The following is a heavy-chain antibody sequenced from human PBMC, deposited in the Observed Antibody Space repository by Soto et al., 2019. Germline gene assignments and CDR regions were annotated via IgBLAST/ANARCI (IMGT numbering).Heavy chain of an antibody. V-gene: IGHV4-34*01. J-gene: IGHJ3*02. CDR3: ARGAIMITFGGVIVKGAFDI. Sequence: PSETLSLTCAVYGGSFSGYYWSWIRQPPGKGLEWIGEINHSGSTNYNPSPKSRVTISVDTSKNQFSLKLSSVTAADTAVYYCARGAIMITFGGVIVKGAFDIWGQGTMVT. CDR2: INHSGST. D-gene: IGHD3-16*02. CDR1: GGSFSGYY.